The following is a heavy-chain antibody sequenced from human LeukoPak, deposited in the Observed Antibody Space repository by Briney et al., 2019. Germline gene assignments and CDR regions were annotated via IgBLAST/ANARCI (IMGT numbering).Heavy chain of an antibody. J-gene: IGHJ4*02. Sequence: GASVKVSCKASGYPFTSNGISWVRQAPGQGLEWMGWIGAYNGNTKYVQKFQGRVTMTTDTSTSTAYLEVRGLRSDDTAVYYCARDHQYDFDYWGQGTLVTVSS. V-gene: IGHV1-18*01. CDR3: ARDHQYDFDY. CDR2: IGAYNGNT. CDR1: GYPFTSNG. D-gene: IGHD2-2*01.